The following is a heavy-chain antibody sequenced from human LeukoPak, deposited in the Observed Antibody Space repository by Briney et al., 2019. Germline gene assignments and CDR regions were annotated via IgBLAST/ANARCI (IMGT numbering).Heavy chain of an antibody. V-gene: IGHV4-39*07. CDR3: ARDRHSSSLTYYYYYMDV. Sequence: PSETLSLTWTVSGGSISSTSYYWGWIRQPPGKGLEYIGSIYYSGSTYYSPSLKSRVTISVDTSKTQFSLKLNSVTAADTAVYYCARDRHSSSLTYYYYYMDVWGKGTTVTVSS. D-gene: IGHD6-6*01. CDR1: GGSISSTSYY. CDR2: IYYSGST. J-gene: IGHJ6*03.